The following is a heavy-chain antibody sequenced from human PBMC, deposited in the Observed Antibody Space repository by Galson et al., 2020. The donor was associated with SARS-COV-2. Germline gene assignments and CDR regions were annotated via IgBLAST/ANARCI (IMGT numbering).Heavy chain of an antibody. D-gene: IGHD3-22*01. Sequence: GESLKISCKGSGYSFTSYWIGWVRQIPGKGLEWMGIIYPGDSDTRYSPSFQGQVTISADKSISTAYLQWSSLKASDTAMYYCARRDYYDSSGYPNFDYWGQGTLVTVSS. CDR3: ARRDYYDSSGYPNFDY. CDR1: GYSFTSYW. CDR2: IYPGDSDT. V-gene: IGHV5-51*01. J-gene: IGHJ4*02.